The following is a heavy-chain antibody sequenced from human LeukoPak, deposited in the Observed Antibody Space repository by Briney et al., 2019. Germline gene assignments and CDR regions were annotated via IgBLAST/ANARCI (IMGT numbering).Heavy chain of an antibody. J-gene: IGHJ4*02. CDR1: GGTFSSYA. CDR2: IIPIFGTA. CDR3: ARDTRGVKTFDY. Sequence: SVKVSCKASGGTFSSYAISWVRQAPGQGLEWMGGIIPIFGTANYAQKFQGRVTITADESASTAYMELSSLRSEDTAVYYCARDTRGVKTFDYWGQGTLVTVSS. D-gene: IGHD3-10*01. V-gene: IGHV1-69*13.